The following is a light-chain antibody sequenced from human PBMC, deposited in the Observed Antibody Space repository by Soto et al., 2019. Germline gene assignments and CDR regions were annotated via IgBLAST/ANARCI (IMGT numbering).Light chain of an antibody. V-gene: IGKV1-39*01. CDR3: QQSYSTPLT. J-gene: IGKJ4*01. Sequence: DIQMTQSPSSLSASVGDRVTITCRASQSISSYLNWYQQKPGKAPKLLIYAASSLQSGFPSRFSGSGSGTDFTLTISSLQPEDFATYYCQQSYSTPLTFGGGTKLEIK. CDR2: AAS. CDR1: QSISSY.